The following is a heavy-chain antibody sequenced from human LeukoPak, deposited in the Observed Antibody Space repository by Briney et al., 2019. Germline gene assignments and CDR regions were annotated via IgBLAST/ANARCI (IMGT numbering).Heavy chain of an antibody. Sequence: PSETLSLTCTVSGDSITSTPYYWGWIRQSPGKGLEWIGIIYYSGSTYYNPSLKGRVTMSVDTSKNQFSLKLNSVTAADTAVYFCARHLNSGGNSPLVYWGQGTLVTVSS. J-gene: IGHJ4*02. D-gene: IGHD4-23*01. CDR2: IYYSGST. V-gene: IGHV4-39*01. CDR1: GDSITSTPYY. CDR3: ARHLNSGGNSPLVY.